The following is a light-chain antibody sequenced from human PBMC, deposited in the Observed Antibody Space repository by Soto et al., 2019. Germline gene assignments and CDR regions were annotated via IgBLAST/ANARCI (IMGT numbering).Light chain of an antibody. J-gene: IGKJ4*02. CDR1: QTVSSRF. V-gene: IGKV3-20*01. CDR3: QQYGNSPIT. CDR2: GAS. Sequence: EIVLTQSPGTLSLSPGDRATLSCRASQTVSSRFLAWYQQKYGQPPSLLIYGASSRATVIPARFSGSGSGTEFTLTISSLESEDFAVYYCQQYGNSPITFGEGTKVDI.